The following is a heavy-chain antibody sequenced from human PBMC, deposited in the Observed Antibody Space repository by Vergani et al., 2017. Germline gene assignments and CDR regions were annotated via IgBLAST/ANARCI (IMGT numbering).Heavy chain of an antibody. D-gene: IGHD1-7*01. V-gene: IGHV3-30-3*02. CDR3: AKLGHGRTGTGFEVDP. J-gene: IGHJ5*02. CDR1: GFTFSSYA. CDR2: ISYDGSNK. Sequence: QVQLVESGGGVVQPGRSLRLSCAASGFTFSSYAMHWVRQAPGKGLEWVAVISYDGSNKYYADSVKGRFTISRDNSKNTLYLQMNSLRAEDTAVYYCAKLGHGRTGTGFEVDPWGQGTLVTVSS.